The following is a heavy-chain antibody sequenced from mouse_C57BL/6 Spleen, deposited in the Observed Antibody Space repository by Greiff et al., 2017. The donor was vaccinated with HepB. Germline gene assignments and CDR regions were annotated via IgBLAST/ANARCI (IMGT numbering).Heavy chain of an antibody. D-gene: IGHD2-4*01. V-gene: IGHV1-81*01. J-gene: IGHJ4*01. CDR3: ARGGLRRSMDY. CDR2: IYPRSGNT. Sequence: VHLVESGAELSRPGASVKLSCKASGYTFTSYGISWVKQRTGQGLEWIGEIYPRSGNTYYTEKFKGKATLTADKSSSTAYMELRSLTSEDSAAYFCARGGLRRSMDYWGQGTSVTVSS. CDR1: GYTFTSYG.